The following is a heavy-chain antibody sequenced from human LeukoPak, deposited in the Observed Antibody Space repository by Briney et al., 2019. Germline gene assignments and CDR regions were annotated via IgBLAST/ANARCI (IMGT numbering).Heavy chain of an antibody. D-gene: IGHD3-10*01. J-gene: IGHJ6*02. CDR2: INHSGST. Sequence: ASETLSLTCTVSGGSISSYYWSWIRQPPGKGLEWIGEINHSGSTNYNPSLKSRVTISVDTSKNQFSLKLSSVTAADTAVYYCARAVGGPYYYYGMDVWGQGTTVTVSS. CDR3: ARAVGGPYYYYGMDV. V-gene: IGHV4-34*01. CDR1: GGSISSYY.